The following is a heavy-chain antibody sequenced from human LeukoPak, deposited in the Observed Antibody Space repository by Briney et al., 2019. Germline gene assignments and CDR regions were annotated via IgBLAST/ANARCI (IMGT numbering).Heavy chain of an antibody. Sequence: SETLSLTCAVSGGSIISSSYNWGWIRQPPGKGLEWIGTIYHSGTTYYNPSLKSRVTISVDTSKNQFFLKLSSVTAADTAVYYCARLPTGYPNWFDPWGQGSLVTVSS. CDR3: ARLPTGYPNWFDP. D-gene: IGHD3-9*01. V-gene: IGHV4-39*01. CDR2: IYHSGTT. J-gene: IGHJ5*02. CDR1: GGSIISSSYN.